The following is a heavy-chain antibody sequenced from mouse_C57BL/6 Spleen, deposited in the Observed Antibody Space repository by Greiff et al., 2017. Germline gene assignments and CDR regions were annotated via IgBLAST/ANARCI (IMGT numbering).Heavy chain of an antibody. Sequence: EVQVVESGGGLVQPGGSMKLSCVASGFTFSNSWMNWVRQSPEKGLEWVAQIRLKSDHYATHYAESVKGRFTISRYDSKSSVYLKMNKLRDKDTGIYYCTRGGEYGDYWGQGTTLTVSS. CDR3: TRGGEYGDY. CDR2: IRLKSDHYAT. CDR1: GFTFSNSW. V-gene: IGHV6-3*01. J-gene: IGHJ2*01. D-gene: IGHD5-1*01.